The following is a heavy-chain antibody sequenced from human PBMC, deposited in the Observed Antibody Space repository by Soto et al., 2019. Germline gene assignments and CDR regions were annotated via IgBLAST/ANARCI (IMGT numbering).Heavy chain of an antibody. CDR3: ASLYGSSQNDY. D-gene: IGHD1-26*01. V-gene: IGHV4-30-4*01. Sequence: SETLSLTCPVSGGSIRSGDYYWSWIRQPPGKGLEWIGYIYYSGSTYYNPSLKSRVTISVDTSKNQFSLKLSSVTAADTAVYYCASLYGSSQNDYWGQGTLVTVSS. J-gene: IGHJ4*02. CDR2: IYYSGST. CDR1: GGSIRSGDYY.